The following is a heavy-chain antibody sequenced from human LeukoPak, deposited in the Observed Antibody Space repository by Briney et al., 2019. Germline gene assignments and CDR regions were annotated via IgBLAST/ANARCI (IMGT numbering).Heavy chain of an antibody. D-gene: IGHD5-18*01. CDR3: ARDYLVDTAMVTEDY. CDR2: ISSSSSYI. CDR1: GFTFSSYS. Sequence: KPGGSLRLSCAASGFTFSSYSMNWVRQAPGKGLEWVSSISSSSSYIYYADSVKGRFTISRDNAKNSLYLHMNSLRAEDTAVYYCARDYLVDTAMVTEDYWGQGTLVTVSS. V-gene: IGHV3-21*01. J-gene: IGHJ4*02.